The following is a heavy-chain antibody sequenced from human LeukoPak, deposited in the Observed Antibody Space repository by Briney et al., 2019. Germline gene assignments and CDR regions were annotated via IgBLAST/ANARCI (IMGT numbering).Heavy chain of an antibody. Sequence: ASVKVSCKASGNSFISDYMHWVRQAPGQGLEWMGRIIPSSGTTHYAQKFQGRVTITRDTSTTTVYMVLNSLRSDDTAVYYCARDGSKWNFDYWGQGTLVTVSS. CDR1: GNSFISDY. V-gene: IGHV1-46*01. J-gene: IGHJ4*02. CDR3: ARDGSKWNFDY. D-gene: IGHD6-13*01. CDR2: IIPSSGTT.